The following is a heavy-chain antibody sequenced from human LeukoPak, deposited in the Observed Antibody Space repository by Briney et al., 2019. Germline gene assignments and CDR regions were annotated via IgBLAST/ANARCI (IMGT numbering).Heavy chain of an antibody. V-gene: IGHV1-69*05. CDR1: GGTFSSYA. J-gene: IGHJ4*02. D-gene: IGHD3-22*01. CDR3: ARVSYYDSSGQFDY. CDR2: IIPIFGTA. Sequence: SVKVSCKASGGTFSSYAISWVRQAPGQGLEWMGRIIPIFGTANYAQKFQGRVTITTDESTSTAYMELSSLRSEDTAVYYCARVSYYDSSGQFDYWGQGTLVTVSS.